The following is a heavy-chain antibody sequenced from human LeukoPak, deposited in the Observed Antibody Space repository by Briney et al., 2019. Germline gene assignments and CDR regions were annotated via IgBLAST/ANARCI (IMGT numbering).Heavy chain of an antibody. Sequence: SETLSLTCSVSGGSVNSGSFYWSWIRQPPGKGLEWIGHIYYSGTTSGNTNYNPSLKSRVTISIDTAKNQFSLQVRSVTAADTAVYYCARGSGRYYYYGVDVWGQGTTVAVSS. V-gene: IGHV4-61*01. J-gene: IGHJ6*02. CDR2: IYYSGTTSGNT. CDR1: GGSVNSGSFY. CDR3: ARGSGRYYYYGVDV. D-gene: IGHD7-27*01.